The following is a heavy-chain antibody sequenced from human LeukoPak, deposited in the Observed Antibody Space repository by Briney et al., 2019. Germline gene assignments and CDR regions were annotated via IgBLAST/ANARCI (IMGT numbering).Heavy chain of an antibody. Sequence: SETLSLTCAVYGGSFSGYYWSWIRQPPGKGLEWIGEINHSGSTNYNPSLKSRVTISVDTSKNQFSLKLSSVTAADTAVYYYARGRLGSSWYRPLDYWGQGTLVTVXS. V-gene: IGHV4-34*01. CDR3: ARGRLGSSWYRPLDY. CDR2: INHSGST. CDR1: GGSFSGYY. D-gene: IGHD6-13*01. J-gene: IGHJ4*02.